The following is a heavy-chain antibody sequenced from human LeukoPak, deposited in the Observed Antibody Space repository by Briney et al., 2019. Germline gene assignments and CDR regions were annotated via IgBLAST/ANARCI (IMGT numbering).Heavy chain of an antibody. CDR2: INPNSGGT. D-gene: IGHD3-10*01. Sequence: ASVKVSCKASGYTFTGYYMHWVRQAPGQGLEWMGWINPNSGGTNYAQKFQGRVTMTRDTSISTAYMELSRLRSDDTAVYYCAETSGRMVRGVIYYYMDVWGKGTTVTVSS. CDR1: GYTFTGYY. CDR3: AETSGRMVRGVIYYYMDV. V-gene: IGHV1-2*02. J-gene: IGHJ6*03.